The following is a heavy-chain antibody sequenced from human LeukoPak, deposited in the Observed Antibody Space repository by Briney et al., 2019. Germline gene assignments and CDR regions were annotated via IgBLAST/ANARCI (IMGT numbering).Heavy chain of an antibody. CDR3: ARTHGGIAVTGLTDY. Sequence: GGSLRLSCAASGFTFSDYYMSWIRQTPGKGLEWTSYISGSGRTIYYEDSVKGRFTISRYNAKNSLYLQMNSLRAEDTAVYYCARTHGGIAVTGLTDYWGQGILVTVSS. CDR1: GFTFSDYY. CDR2: ISGSGRTI. D-gene: IGHD6-19*01. J-gene: IGHJ4*02. V-gene: IGHV3-11*01.